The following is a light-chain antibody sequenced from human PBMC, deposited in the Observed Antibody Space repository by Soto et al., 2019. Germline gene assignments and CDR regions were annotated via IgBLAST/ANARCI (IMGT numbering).Light chain of an antibody. Sequence: EIVMTQSPATLPVSPGERATLSCRASQSVSSNLAWYQQKPGQAPRLLIYGASTRATGIPARFSGSGSGTEFTPTISSLQSEDFAVYYCQQYNNWPPTFGQGTKVEIK. CDR3: QQYNNWPPT. CDR2: GAS. V-gene: IGKV3-15*01. J-gene: IGKJ1*01. CDR1: QSVSSN.